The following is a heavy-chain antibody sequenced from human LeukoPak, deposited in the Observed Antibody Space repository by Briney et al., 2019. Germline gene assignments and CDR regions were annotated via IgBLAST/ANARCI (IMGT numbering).Heavy chain of an antibody. CDR2: ISSSSSTI. CDR1: GFTFSSYS. D-gene: IGHD2-15*01. J-gene: IGHJ4*02. Sequence: GGSLRLSCAASGFTFSSYSMNWVRQAPGKGLEWVSYISSSSSTIYYADSVKGRFTISRDNAKNSLYLQMNSLRDEDTAVYYCAKDHLYCSGGSCYGDYWGQGTLVTVSS. CDR3: AKDHLYCSGGSCYGDY. V-gene: IGHV3-48*02.